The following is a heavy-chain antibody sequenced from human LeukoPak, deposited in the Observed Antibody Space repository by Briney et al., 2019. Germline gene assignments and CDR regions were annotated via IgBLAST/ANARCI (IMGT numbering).Heavy chain of an antibody. Sequence: ASVKVSCKASGYTFTSYGISWVRQAPGQGLERMGWISAYNGNTNYAQKLQGRVTMTTDTSTSTAYMELRSLRSDDTAVYYCARAGIVVVVAAPVLTYYYHGMDVWGQGTTVTVSS. CDR2: ISAYNGNT. CDR3: ARAGIVVVVAAPVLTYYYHGMDV. V-gene: IGHV1-18*01. J-gene: IGHJ6*02. D-gene: IGHD2-15*01. CDR1: GYTFTSYG.